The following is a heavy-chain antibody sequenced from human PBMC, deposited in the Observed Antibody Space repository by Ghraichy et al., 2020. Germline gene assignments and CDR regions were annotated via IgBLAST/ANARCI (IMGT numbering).Heavy chain of an antibody. D-gene: IGHD2-15*01. CDR1: GFTFNNYW. Sequence: GVLRLSCAASGFTFNNYWMSWVRQAPGKGLEWVANIHQDGSQIHYVDSVKGRFTISRDNAKNSFFLQMHSLRAEDTAVYYCSRAPGQSSCSGGTCYPNWFDPWGQGTLVTVSS. J-gene: IGHJ5*02. CDR3: SRAPGQSSCSGGTCYPNWFDP. V-gene: IGHV3-7*03. CDR2: IHQDGSQI.